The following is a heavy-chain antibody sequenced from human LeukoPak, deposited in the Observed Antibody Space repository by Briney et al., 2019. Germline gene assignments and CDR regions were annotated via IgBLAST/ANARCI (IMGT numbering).Heavy chain of an antibody. CDR1: GGSISSSSYY. D-gene: IGHD3-3*01. Sequence: SETLSLTCTVSGGSISSSSYYWGWIRQPPGKGLEWIGSIYYSGSTYYNPSLKSRVTISVDMSKNQFSLKLSSVTAADTAVYYCTRAGLDYDFWSGYYGALDYWGQGTLVTVSS. CDR3: TRAGLDYDFWSGYYGALDY. J-gene: IGHJ4*02. CDR2: IYYSGST. V-gene: IGHV4-39*01.